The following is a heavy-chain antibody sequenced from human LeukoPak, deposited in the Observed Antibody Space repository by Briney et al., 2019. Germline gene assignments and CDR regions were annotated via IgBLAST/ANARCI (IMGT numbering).Heavy chain of an antibody. V-gene: IGHV3-11*06. CDR1: GFTFSDYY. Sequence: GGSLRLSCAASGFTFSDYYMSWVRQAPGKGLEWVSYISSSSSYTNYADSVKGRFTISRDNAKNSLYLQMNSLRAEDTAVYYCARGWVVAPAAMPRYYGMDVWGKGTTVTVSS. CDR2: ISSSSSYT. CDR3: ARGWVVAPAAMPRYYGMDV. D-gene: IGHD2-2*01. J-gene: IGHJ6*04.